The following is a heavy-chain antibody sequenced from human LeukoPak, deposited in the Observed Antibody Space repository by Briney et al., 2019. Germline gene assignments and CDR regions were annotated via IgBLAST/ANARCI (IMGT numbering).Heavy chain of an antibody. V-gene: IGHV3-53*01. J-gene: IGHJ4*02. Sequence: GASLRLSCAASGFSLSDNYITWVRQAPGKGLEWVSVVYRGGTTYYADSVKGRLTISRDTSKNTVYVQMISLRAEDSAVYYCARGGTYSVGWSPDFDYWGQGTLVTVSS. CDR3: ARGGTYSVGWSPDFDY. D-gene: IGHD6-19*01. CDR1: GFSLSDNY. CDR2: VYRGGTT.